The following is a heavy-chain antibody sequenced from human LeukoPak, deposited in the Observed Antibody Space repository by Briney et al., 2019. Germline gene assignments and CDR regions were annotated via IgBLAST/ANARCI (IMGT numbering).Heavy chain of an antibody. J-gene: IGHJ4*02. D-gene: IGHD3-10*01. Sequence: SETLSLTCTVSGDSISSGDYYWSWIRQPAGKGLEWIGRISSSGSTNYNPSLKSRVTISVDTSKNQFSLKLSSVTAADTAVYYCARDSGPTYYGRTLHYFDYWGQGTLVTVSS. CDR1: GDSISSGDYY. CDR2: ISSSGST. V-gene: IGHV4-61*02. CDR3: ARDSGPTYYGRTLHYFDY.